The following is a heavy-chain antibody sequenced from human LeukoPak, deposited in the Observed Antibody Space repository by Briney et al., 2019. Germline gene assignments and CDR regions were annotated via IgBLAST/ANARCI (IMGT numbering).Heavy chain of an antibody. CDR2: ISGTSTTA. J-gene: IGHJ5*02. D-gene: IGHD1-14*01. V-gene: IGHV3-48*04. Sequence: GSLRLSCAASGFTFSIYSMNWVRLAPGKGPEWISYISGTSTTAYYADSVKGRFTISRDNAENSLYLQMNNLRAEDTAVYYCARDTGDNWFDPWGQGTLVTVSS. CDR1: GFTFSIYS. CDR3: ARDTGDNWFDP.